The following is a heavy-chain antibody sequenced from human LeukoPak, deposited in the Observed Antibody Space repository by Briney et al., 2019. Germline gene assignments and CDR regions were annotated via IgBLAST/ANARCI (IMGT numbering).Heavy chain of an antibody. CDR2: ICGSGGST. CDR3: AKGRDYYYYYYMDV. Sequence: GGSLRLSCAASGFTFISYAMSWVRQAPGKGLEGVAGICGSGGSTYYADSVKGRFTISRDNSTNTLYLQMNSLRAEDTAVYYCAKGRDYYYYYYMDVWGKGTTVTVSS. J-gene: IGHJ6*03. CDR1: GFTFISYA. V-gene: IGHV3-23*01.